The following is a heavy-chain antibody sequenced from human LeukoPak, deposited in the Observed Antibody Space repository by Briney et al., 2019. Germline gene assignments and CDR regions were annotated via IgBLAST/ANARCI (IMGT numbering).Heavy chain of an antibody. Sequence: PGGSLRLSCAASAFTFSDSTMTWIRQAPGKGLEWISTISSSSSYTNYADSVKGRFTISRDNAKNSLYLQMNSLRAEDTAVYYCARKGYSGSYNWFDPWGQGTLVTVSS. CDR2: ISSSSSYT. V-gene: IGHV3-11*06. D-gene: IGHD1-26*01. CDR3: ARKGYSGSYNWFDP. J-gene: IGHJ5*02. CDR1: AFTFSDST.